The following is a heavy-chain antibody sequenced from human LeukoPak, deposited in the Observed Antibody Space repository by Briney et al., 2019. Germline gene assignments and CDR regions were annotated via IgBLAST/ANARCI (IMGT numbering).Heavy chain of an antibody. CDR2: INPNSGGT. CDR3: ARGFHGGYYFDY. V-gene: IGHV1-2*02. Sequence: ASVKVSCKASGYTLTGYYMHWVRQAPGQGLEWMGWINPNSGGTKYVQKFQGRVSMTRDPSISTAYMELSRLRSDDTAVYYCARGFHGGYYFDYWGQGTLVTVSS. J-gene: IGHJ4*02. CDR1: GYTLTGYY. D-gene: IGHD4-23*01.